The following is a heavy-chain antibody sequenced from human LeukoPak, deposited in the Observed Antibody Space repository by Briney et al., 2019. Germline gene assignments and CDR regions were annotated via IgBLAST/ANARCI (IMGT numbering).Heavy chain of an antibody. D-gene: IGHD5-18*01. CDR1: GFTFTDYY. CDR3: ARADTPLVNFYYFGMDV. Sequence: ASVKVSCKASGFTFTDYYIHWVRQAPGQGLEWMGLINSNSGDTNYAQKFQGRVTMTRDTSINTAYMELSRLRSGDTAVYYCARADTPLVNFYYFGMDVWGQGTTVTVSS. CDR2: INSNSGDT. V-gene: IGHV1-2*02. J-gene: IGHJ6*02.